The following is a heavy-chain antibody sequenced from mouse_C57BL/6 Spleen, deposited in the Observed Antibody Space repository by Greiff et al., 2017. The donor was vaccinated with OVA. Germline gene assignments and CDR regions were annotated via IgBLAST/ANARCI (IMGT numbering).Heavy chain of an antibody. D-gene: IGHD1-1*01. V-gene: IGHV5-4*01. CDR1: GFTFSSYA. J-gene: IGHJ2*01. CDR2: ISDGGSYT. Sequence: EVKLMESGGGLVKPGGSLKLSCAASGFTFSSYAMSWVRQTPEKRLEWVATISDGGSYTYYPDNVKGRFTISRDNAKNNLYLQMSHLKSEDTAMYYCARERYYYGSSWGFDYWGQGTTLTVSS. CDR3: ARERYYYGSSWGFDY.